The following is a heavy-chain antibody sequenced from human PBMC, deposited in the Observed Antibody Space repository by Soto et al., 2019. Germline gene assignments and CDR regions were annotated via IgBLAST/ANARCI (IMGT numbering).Heavy chain of an antibody. D-gene: IGHD3-10*01. Sequence: GGSLRLSCAASGFTFSDYYMSWIRQAPGKGLEWVSYISSSGSTIYYADSVKGRFTISRDNAKNSLYLQMNSLRAEDTAVYYCAGSYGSGSYYPNYWGQGTLVTVSS. V-gene: IGHV3-11*01. J-gene: IGHJ4*02. CDR2: ISSSGSTI. CDR3: AGSYGSGSYYPNY. CDR1: GFTFSDYY.